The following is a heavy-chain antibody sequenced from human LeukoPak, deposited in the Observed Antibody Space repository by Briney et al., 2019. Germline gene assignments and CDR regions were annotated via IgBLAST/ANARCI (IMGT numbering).Heavy chain of an antibody. CDR2: ISGSGVTT. J-gene: IGHJ1*01. Sequence: GGSLRLSCAVSGFTVSSNHMSWVRQAPGKGLEWVSAISGSGVTTHYAGSVKGRFSISRDNSKNTLYLQMNSLRAEDTALYYCAKKVVVGATSPYSDFQDWGQGTLVTVSS. CDR3: AKKVVVGATSPYSDFQD. V-gene: IGHV3-23*01. D-gene: IGHD1-26*01. CDR1: GFTVSSNH.